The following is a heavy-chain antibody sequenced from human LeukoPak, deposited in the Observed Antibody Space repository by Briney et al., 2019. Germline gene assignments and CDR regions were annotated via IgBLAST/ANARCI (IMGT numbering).Heavy chain of an antibody. CDR2: ISYDGSNK. CDR1: GLTFSSHG. V-gene: IGHV3-30*18. Sequence: PGGSLRLSCAASGLTFSSHGIHWVRQAPGKGLEWVAVISYDGSNKYYVDSVKGRFTISRDNSKNTLYLQMNSLRAEDTALYYCAKGPRQWLVLDGFDIWGQGTMVTVSS. J-gene: IGHJ3*02. D-gene: IGHD6-19*01. CDR3: AKGPRQWLVLDGFDI.